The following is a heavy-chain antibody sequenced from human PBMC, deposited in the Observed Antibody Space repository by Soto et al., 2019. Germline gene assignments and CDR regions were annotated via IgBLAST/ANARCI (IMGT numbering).Heavy chain of an antibody. J-gene: IGHJ4*02. CDR3: ARVSSTSCQGVCFYFDY. V-gene: IGHV4-31*03. Sequence: SETMSLTCTVSGGSISSGGYYWSWIRQHPGKGLEWIGYIYYSGSTYYNPSLKSRVTISVDTSKNQFSLKLSSVTAADTAVYYCARVSSTSCQGVCFYFDYWGQGTLVTVSS. D-gene: IGHD2-2*01. CDR2: IYYSGST. CDR1: GGSISSGGYY.